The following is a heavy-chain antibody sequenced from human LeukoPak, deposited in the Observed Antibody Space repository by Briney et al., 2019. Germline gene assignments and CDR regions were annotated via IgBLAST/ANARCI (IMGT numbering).Heavy chain of an antibody. CDR3: LTSSFDH. J-gene: IGHJ4*02. Sequence: GGSLRLSCAASGFTFDDYAMHWVRQAPGKGLEWVSSISSNSDTIAYAEPVKGRFTVSRDNTINSLYLQMDSLRVEDTALYYCLTSSFDHWGQGTLVTVSS. CDR2: ISSNSDTI. CDR1: GFTFDDYA. V-gene: IGHV3-9*01.